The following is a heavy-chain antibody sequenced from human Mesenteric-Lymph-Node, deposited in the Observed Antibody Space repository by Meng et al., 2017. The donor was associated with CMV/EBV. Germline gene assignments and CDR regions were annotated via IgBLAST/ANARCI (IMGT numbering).Heavy chain of an antibody. V-gene: IGHV3-21*01. J-gene: IGHJ3*02. D-gene: IGHD4-11*01. CDR3: ARDDYNAFDI. Sequence: GESLKISCAASGFTFSSYNMNWVRQAPGKGLEWVSFISSSSSYIYYADSVKGRFTISRDNAKNSLYLQMHSLRAEDTAVYYCARDDYNAFDIWGQGTMVTVSS. CDR2: ISSSSSYI. CDR1: GFTFSSYN.